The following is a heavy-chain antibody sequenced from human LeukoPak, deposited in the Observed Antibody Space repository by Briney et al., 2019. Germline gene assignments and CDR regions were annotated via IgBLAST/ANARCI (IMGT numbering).Heavy chain of an antibody. CDR3: AKDVRSPLPPGIDY. D-gene: IGHD3-16*02. V-gene: IGHV3-7*03. CDR2: INQDESER. J-gene: IGHJ4*02. Sequence: GGSLRLSCVASGFTIVSHWMTWVRQAPGKGLEWVANINQDESERYYVDSVKGRFTISRDNSKNTLYLQMNSLRAEDTTVYYCAKDVRSPLPPGIDYWGQGTLVTVSS. CDR1: GFTIVSHW.